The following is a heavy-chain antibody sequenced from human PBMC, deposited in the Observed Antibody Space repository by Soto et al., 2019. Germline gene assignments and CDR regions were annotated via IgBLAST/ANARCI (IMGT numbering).Heavy chain of an antibody. V-gene: IGHV4-39*01. J-gene: IGHJ4*02. D-gene: IGHD4-17*01. Sequence: SETLSLTCTVSGGSISSSSYYWGWIRQPPGKGLEWIGSIYYSGSTYYNPSLKSRVTISVDTSKNQFSLKLSSVTAADTAVYYCARQQLGYGGVFDYWGQGTLVTVSS. CDR2: IYYSGST. CDR1: GGSISSSSYY. CDR3: ARQQLGYGGVFDY.